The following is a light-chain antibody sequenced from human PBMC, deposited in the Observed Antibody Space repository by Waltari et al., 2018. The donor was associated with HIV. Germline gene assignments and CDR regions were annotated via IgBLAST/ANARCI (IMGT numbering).Light chain of an antibody. CDR2: DNN. Sequence: QSVLMQPPSVSAAPGQKVTISCSGSSSNIEKNFVSWYQPLPRTAPRLIIFDNNKRSSGIPERFSASKSGTSATLDITGLQTGDEADYYCATWDTGLSAGVFGGGTQVTVL. CDR1: SSNIEKNF. V-gene: IGLV1-51*01. J-gene: IGLJ2*01. CDR3: ATWDTGLSAGV.